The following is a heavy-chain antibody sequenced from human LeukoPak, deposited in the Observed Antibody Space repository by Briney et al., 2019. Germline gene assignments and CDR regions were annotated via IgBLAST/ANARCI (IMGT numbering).Heavy chain of an antibody. CDR3: ARDQVSRSIQGFGELLPGVNNYFDF. CDR2: ISSSGSTI. V-gene: IGHV3-48*03. Sequence: GGSLRLSCAASGFTFSSYEMNWVRQAPGKGLEWVSYISSSGSTIYYADSVKGRFTISRDNAKNSLYLQMNSLRAEDTAVYYCARDQVSRSIQGFGELLPGVNNYFDFWGQGTLVTVSS. J-gene: IGHJ4*02. CDR1: GFTFSSYE. D-gene: IGHD3-10*01.